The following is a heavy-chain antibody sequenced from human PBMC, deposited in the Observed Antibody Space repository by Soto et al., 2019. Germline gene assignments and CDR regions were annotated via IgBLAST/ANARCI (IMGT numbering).Heavy chain of an antibody. CDR2: INPNSGGT. Sequence: ASVKVSCKSSGYSFTGYYMNWVRQAPGQGLEWMGWINPNSGGTNYAQKFQGRVTMTRDTSISTAYMELSRLRSDDTAVYYCARDGARSLSIAGSITTKKKWFDPWGQGTLVTVSS. CDR1: GYSFTGYY. CDR3: ARDGARSLSIAGSITTKKKWFDP. D-gene: IGHD2-2*01. V-gene: IGHV1-2*02. J-gene: IGHJ5*02.